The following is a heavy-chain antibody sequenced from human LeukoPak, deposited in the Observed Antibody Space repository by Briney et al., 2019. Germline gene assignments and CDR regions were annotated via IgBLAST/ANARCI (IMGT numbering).Heavy chain of an antibody. CDR2: ISYDGSNN. J-gene: IGHJ6*02. Sequence: GGSLRLSCAASGFTFSSYAMHWVRQAPGKGLEWVAVISYDGSNNYYADSVKGRFTISRDNSKNTLYLQMNSLRAEDTAVYYCARDNYPSYGMDVWGQGTTVTVSS. V-gene: IGHV3-30*04. CDR1: GFTFSSYA. CDR3: ARDNYPSYGMDV.